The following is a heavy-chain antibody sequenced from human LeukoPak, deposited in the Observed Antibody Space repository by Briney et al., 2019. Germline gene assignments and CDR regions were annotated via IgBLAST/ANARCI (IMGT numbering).Heavy chain of an antibody. V-gene: IGHV3-7*01. Sequence: PGGSLRLSCTASGFTFSNFWMGWVRQAPGKGLEWVANIKQDETEKFYLGSVKGRFTISRDNAKNSLYLQMSSLRGEDTAVYYCARDRGWTQYDIWGQGTMVTVSS. CDR3: ARDRGWTQYDI. CDR2: IKQDETEK. J-gene: IGHJ3*02. D-gene: IGHD3-10*01. CDR1: GFTFSNFW.